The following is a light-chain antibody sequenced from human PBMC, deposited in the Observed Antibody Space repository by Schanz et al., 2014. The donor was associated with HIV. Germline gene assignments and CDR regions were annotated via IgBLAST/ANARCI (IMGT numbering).Light chain of an antibody. V-gene: IGKV1-39*01. CDR1: QTISNY. J-gene: IGKJ1*01. CDR3: LQHNSYPRT. Sequence: DIQMTQSPSSLSASVGDRVTITCRASQTISNYLNWYQQKPGKAPKLQISGAFSRATGIPDRFSGSGSGTDFTLTISSLQSEDFATYYCLQHNSYPRTFGQGTKVEIK. CDR2: GAF.